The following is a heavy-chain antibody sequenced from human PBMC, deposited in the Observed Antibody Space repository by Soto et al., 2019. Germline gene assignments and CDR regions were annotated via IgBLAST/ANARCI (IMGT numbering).Heavy chain of an antibody. Sequence: SETLSLTCTVSGGSISSYYWSWIRQPPGKGLEWIGYIYYSGSTNYNPSLKSRVTISVDTSKNQFSLKLSSVTAADTAVYYCGRVIPQSRGMDVWGQGTTVTVSS. CDR3: GRVIPQSRGMDV. CDR1: GGSISSYY. D-gene: IGHD2-2*02. V-gene: IGHV4-59*12. CDR2: IYYSGST. J-gene: IGHJ6*02.